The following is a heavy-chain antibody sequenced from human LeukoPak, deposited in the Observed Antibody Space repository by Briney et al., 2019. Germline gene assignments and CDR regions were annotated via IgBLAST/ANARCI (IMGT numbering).Heavy chain of an antibody. J-gene: IGHJ4*02. V-gene: IGHV3-11*01. CDR1: GFTFSDYY. CDR3: MLLPFGGVVSDY. CDR2: ISSSGSTI. D-gene: IGHD3-16*01. Sequence: GGSLRLSCAASGFTFSDYYMSWIRQAPGKGLEWVSYISSSGSTIYYADSVKGRFTISRDNAKNSLYLQMNSLRAEDTAVYYCMLLPFGGVVSDYWGQGTLVTVSS.